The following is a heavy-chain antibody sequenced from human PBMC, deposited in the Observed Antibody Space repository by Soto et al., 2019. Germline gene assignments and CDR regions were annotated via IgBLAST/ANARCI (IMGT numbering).Heavy chain of an antibody. D-gene: IGHD3-10*01. Sequence: QVQLVQSGAEVKKPGSSVKVSCSASAGTFDSYTISWVRQVPGQGLEWRGRIIPMLRMANFAKNFQGRVTMNADESTSTAYMVLSSLRSEDTAVYFCATNYGSGSTHFDHWGQGTPVTVTS. CDR2: IIPMLRMA. V-gene: IGHV1-69*02. CDR3: ATNYGSGSTHFDH. J-gene: IGHJ4*02. CDR1: AGTFDSYT.